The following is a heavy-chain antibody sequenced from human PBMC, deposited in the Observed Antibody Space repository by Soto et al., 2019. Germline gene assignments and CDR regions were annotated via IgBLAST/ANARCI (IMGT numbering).Heavy chain of an antibody. CDR2: IYSDGST. D-gene: IGHD3-10*01. J-gene: IGHJ4*02. CDR3: ASPRPVGEFNMDS. V-gene: IGHV3-53*02. CDR1: GLIVSRNY. Sequence: EVQLVEIGGGLIQPGGSLRLSCAVSGLIVSRNYMSWVRQAPGKGLEWVSVIYSDGSTYYADSVKGRFTISRDNSNNTLHLQFNSLRVGDTAVYYCASPRPVGEFNMDSWGQGTLVTVSP.